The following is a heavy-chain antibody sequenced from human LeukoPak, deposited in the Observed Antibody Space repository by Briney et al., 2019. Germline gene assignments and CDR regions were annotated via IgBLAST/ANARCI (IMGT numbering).Heavy chain of an antibody. V-gene: IGHV1-18*01. CDR2: ISAYNGNT. D-gene: IGHD6-19*01. J-gene: IGHJ3*02. CDR1: GYTFTSYG. Sequence: EASVKVSCKTSGYTFTSYGISWVRQAPGQGLEWMGWISAYNGNTNYAQKLQGRVTMTTDTSTSTAYMELRSLRSDDTAVYYCARGRAVAGTRGAFDIWGQGTMVTVSS. CDR3: ARGRAVAGTRGAFDI.